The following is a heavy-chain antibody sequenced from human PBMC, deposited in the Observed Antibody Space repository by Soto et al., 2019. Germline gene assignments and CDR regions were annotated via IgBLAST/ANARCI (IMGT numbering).Heavy chain of an antibody. D-gene: IGHD6-19*01. CDR1: GGSISSGGYS. Sequence: SETLSLTCAVSGGSISSGGYSWSWIRQPPGKGLEWIGYIYHSGSTCYNPSLKSRVTISVDRSKNQFSLKLSSVTAADTAVYYCARVVVLVAGILELTNHKYYFDYWGQGTMVIVSS. J-gene: IGHJ4*02. V-gene: IGHV4-30-2*01. CDR2: IYHSGST. CDR3: ARVVVLVAGILELTNHKYYFDY.